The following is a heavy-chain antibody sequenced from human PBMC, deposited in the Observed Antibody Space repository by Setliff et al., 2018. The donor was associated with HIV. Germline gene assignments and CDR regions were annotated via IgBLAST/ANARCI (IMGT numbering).Heavy chain of an antibody. CDR2: IHHSGST. D-gene: IGHD3-22*01. V-gene: IGHV4-34*01. CDR1: GGSFSGYY. J-gene: IGHJ4*02. CDR3: ARGARYAYYYESSGYDRHFDY. Sequence: ASETLSLTCAVYGGSFSGYYWSWIRQPPGKGLEWIGEIHHSGSTNYNPSLKSRVTMSVDTSKHQFSLNLRSVTAADTAVYYCARGARYAYYYESSGYDRHFDYWGQGTLVTVPQ.